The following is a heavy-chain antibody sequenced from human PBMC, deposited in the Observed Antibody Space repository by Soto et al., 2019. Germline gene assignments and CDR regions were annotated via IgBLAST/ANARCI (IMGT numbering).Heavy chain of an antibody. J-gene: IGHJ6*02. CDR1: GGTFSSYA. CDR3: ASQYFDWLPPYYYYSGMDV. Sequence: QVQLVQSGAEVKKPGSSVKVSCKASGGTFSSYAISWVRQAPGQGLEWMGGIIPIFGTANYAQKFQGRVTITADESTSTAYMELSSLRSEDTAVYYCASQYFDWLPPYYYYSGMDVWGQGTTVTVSS. D-gene: IGHD3-9*01. CDR2: IIPIFGTA. V-gene: IGHV1-69*01.